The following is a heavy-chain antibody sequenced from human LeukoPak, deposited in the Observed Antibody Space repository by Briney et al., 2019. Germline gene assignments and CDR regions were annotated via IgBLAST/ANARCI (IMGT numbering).Heavy chain of an antibody. D-gene: IGHD2-2*01. Sequence: GGSLRLSCAASGFTFSDYYMSWIRQAPGKGLEWVSYISSSDSTIYCADSVKGRFTISRDNAKNSLYLQMNSLRAEDTAIYYCARGLPATLLDYWGQGTLVTVSS. CDR3: ARGLPATLLDY. J-gene: IGHJ4*02. CDR1: GFTFSDYY. CDR2: ISSSDSTI. V-gene: IGHV3-11*01.